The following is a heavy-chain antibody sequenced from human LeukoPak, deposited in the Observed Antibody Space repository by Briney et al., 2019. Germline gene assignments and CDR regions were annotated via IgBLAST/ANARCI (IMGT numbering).Heavy chain of an antibody. CDR2: ISGNGGAT. V-gene: IGHV3-23*01. CDR1: GFTFSSYA. CDR3: TIFGVSPCDY. J-gene: IGHJ4*02. Sequence: GGSLRLSCAASGFTFSSYAMSWVRQAPGKGLEWVSAISGNGGATYYADSVKGRFTISRDNSKNTLYLQMNSLRAEDTAVYYCTIFGVSPCDYWGQGTLATVSS. D-gene: IGHD3-3*01.